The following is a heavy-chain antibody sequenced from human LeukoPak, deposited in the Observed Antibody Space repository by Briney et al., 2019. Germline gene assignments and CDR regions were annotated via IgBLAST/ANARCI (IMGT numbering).Heavy chain of an antibody. V-gene: IGHV4-34*01. CDR1: GGSFSGYY. D-gene: IGHD3-3*01. Sequence: SETLSLTCAVYGGSFSGYYWSWIRQPPGKGLERIGEVNHSGSTNYNPSLKSRVTISVDTSKNQFSLKLSSVTAADTAVYYCARGGFIDFWSGYSPAYYYMDVWGKGTTVTVSS. J-gene: IGHJ6*03. CDR3: ARGGFIDFWSGYSPAYYYMDV. CDR2: VNHSGST.